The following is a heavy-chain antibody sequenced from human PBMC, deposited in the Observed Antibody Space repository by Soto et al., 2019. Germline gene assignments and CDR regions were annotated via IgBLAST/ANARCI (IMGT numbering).Heavy chain of an antibody. CDR2: MSNSGSRT. Sequence: VQLLESGGGLVQPGGSLRLSCAASGFTFSNYAMSWVRQAPGKGLEWVSGMSNSGSRTYYADSVKGRFIISRDNSKNTQYLQMNRLRPVDTGVYYCAKAYFAILTGYIGDYWGQGTLVTLSS. V-gene: IGHV3-23*01. D-gene: IGHD3-9*01. J-gene: IGHJ4*02. CDR1: GFTFSNYA. CDR3: AKAYFAILTGYIGDY.